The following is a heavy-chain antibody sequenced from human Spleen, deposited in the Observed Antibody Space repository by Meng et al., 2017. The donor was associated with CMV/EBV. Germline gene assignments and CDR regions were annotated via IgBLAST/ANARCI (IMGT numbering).Heavy chain of an antibody. Sequence: GESLKISCTASGFTFSSYAIHWVRQAPGKGLEWVGVISSDGNNKFYPDSAKGRFTISRDNSKNTLYLQMNSLRAEDTAVYFCATLGGSQGKSAFDIWGQGTMVTVS. CDR2: ISSDGNNK. D-gene: IGHD1-26*01. V-gene: IGHV3-30-3*01. J-gene: IGHJ3*02. CDR1: GFTFSSYA. CDR3: ATLGGSQGKSAFDI.